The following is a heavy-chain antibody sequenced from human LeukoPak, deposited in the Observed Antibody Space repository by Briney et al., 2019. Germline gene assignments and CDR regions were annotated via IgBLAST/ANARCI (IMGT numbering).Heavy chain of an antibody. V-gene: IGHV4-38-2*02. CDR1: GYSISSGYY. Sequence: SETLSLTCTVSGYSISSGYYWGWIRQPPGKGLEWIGSIYHSGRTFYNPSLKSRVTISVDTSKNQFSLKLSSVTAADTAVYYCARPTYYYDSSAIVAFDIWGQGTMVTVSS. D-gene: IGHD3-22*01. CDR3: ARPTYYYDSSAIVAFDI. CDR2: IYHSGRT. J-gene: IGHJ3*02.